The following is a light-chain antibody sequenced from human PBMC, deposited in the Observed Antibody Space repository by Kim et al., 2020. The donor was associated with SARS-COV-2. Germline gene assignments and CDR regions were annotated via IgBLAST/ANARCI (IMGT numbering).Light chain of an antibody. J-gene: IGKJ1*01. CDR3: QHAGRSQWA. Sequence: ASVGDRVTFTCRASQDISHWVAWYQQTPGKAPKLLIYAASGLQGGVPRRFSGSGSGTDFTLTISSVQPEDFAIYYCQHAGRSQWAFGPGTKVDIK. V-gene: IGKV1-12*01. CDR1: QDISHW. CDR2: AAS.